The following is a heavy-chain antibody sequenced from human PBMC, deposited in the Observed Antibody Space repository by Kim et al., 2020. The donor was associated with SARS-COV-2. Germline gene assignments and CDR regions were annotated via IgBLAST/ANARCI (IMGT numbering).Heavy chain of an antibody. J-gene: IGHJ2*01. CDR3: ARDGLVRSGWSDFDL. CDR1: GGSIGCYY. Sequence: SETLSLTCTISGGSIGCYYWSWIRQPAGKGLEWIWRIYTSGTTNYNPSLKSRVTMSVDTSKNQFSLKLSSVTDADTAAYYYARDGLVRSGWSDFDLWGR. CDR2: IYTSGTT. D-gene: IGHD6-19*01. V-gene: IGHV4-4*07.